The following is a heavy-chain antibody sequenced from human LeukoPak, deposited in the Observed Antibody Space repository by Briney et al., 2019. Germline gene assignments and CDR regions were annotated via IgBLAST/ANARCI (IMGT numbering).Heavy chain of an antibody. CDR2: IKDDGSEK. D-gene: IGHD3-3*01. Sequence: GGSLRLSCAGSGFTFSSHWMNWVRQAPGKGLEWVASIKDDGSEKHFLDSVNGRFAISRDNAKNSLHLQMSSLRAEDTAVYYCARRGITISGVLVYHYSGLDVWGQGTTVTVSS. V-gene: IGHV3-7*02. CDR1: GFTFSSHW. CDR3: ARRGITISGVLVYHYSGLDV. J-gene: IGHJ6*02.